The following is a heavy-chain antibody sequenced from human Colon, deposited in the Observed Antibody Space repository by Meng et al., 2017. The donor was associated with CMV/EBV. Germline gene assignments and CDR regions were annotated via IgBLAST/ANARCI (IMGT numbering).Heavy chain of an antibody. J-gene: IGHJ4*02. V-gene: IGHV1-8*01. D-gene: IGHD6-19*01. CDR2: MNPNNGNT. CDR3: ARSLYSGGYSRKVSFEY. CDR1: GYTFTSYD. Sequence: ASVKVSCKASGYTFTSYDINWVRQATGQGLEWMGWMNPNNGNTGYAQKFQGRVTMTRNTSISTAYMELRSLTSDDTAVYYCARSLYSGGYSRKVSFEYWGQGTLVTVSS.